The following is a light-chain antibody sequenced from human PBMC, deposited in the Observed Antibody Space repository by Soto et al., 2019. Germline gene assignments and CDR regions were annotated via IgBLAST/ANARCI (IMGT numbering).Light chain of an antibody. Sequence: EIVLTQSPATLSLSPGERATLSCRASQSVSSYLAWYQQKPGQAPRLLIYDASNRATGIPARFSGSGSGTDFTLTISSLEPEEFAVYYCQQSSNWPPITFGQGKRLESK. CDR2: DAS. V-gene: IGKV3-11*01. CDR3: QQSSNWPPIT. CDR1: QSVSSY. J-gene: IGKJ5*01.